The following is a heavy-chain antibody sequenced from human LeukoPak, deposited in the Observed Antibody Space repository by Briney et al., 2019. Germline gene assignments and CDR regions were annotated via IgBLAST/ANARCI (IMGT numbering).Heavy chain of an antibody. V-gene: IGHV3-23*01. Sequence: GGSLRHACAASGFTFSSNGMSWVRQAPGKGLEWVSAISGSGGRTYYADAVKGRFTISKDNSKNTLYLQMNSLRGEDTAVYYCARDLACVSCIVGVLDSWGQGTLVTVSS. CDR1: GFTFSSNG. J-gene: IGHJ5*01. D-gene: IGHD1-26*01. CDR3: ARDLACVSCIVGVLDS. CDR2: ISGSGGRT.